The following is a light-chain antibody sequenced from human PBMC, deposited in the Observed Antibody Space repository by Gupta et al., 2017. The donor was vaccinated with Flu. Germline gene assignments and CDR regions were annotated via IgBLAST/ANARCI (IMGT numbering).Light chain of an antibody. Sequence: FLDASVGDRVTITGRAGQGIRSCLGWYKQKPSKAPNLLIYVASTWQIGVASRFSGRGCGKELALTSSSRQQDDYATYFSQHLNSYPRFTFGHGTNVDIK. V-gene: IGKV1-9*01. J-gene: IGKJ3*01. CDR1: QGIRSC. CDR2: VAS. CDR3: QHLNSYPRFT.